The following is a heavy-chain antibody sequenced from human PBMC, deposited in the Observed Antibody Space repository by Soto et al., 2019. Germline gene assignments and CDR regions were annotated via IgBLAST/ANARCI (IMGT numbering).Heavy chain of an antibody. D-gene: IGHD5-12*01. J-gene: IGHJ3*02. CDR3: ARGNGYSGYDQAFDI. CDR2: ISYDGSNK. Sequence: PGGSLRLSCAASGFTFSSYGMHWVRQAPGKGLEWVAVISYDGSNKYYADSVKGRFTISRDNSKNTLYLQMNSLRAEDTAVYYCARGNGYSGYDQAFDIWGQGTMVTV. CDR1: GFTFSSYG. V-gene: IGHV3-30*03.